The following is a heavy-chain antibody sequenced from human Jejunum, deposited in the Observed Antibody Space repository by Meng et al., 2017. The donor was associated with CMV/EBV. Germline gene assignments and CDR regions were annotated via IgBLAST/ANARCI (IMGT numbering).Heavy chain of an antibody. D-gene: IGHD6-13*01. Sequence: CTVSGDSLSTYSWTWIRRPPGQGLEWIGHIYDSGTSKYNPSLKSRVTISVDTSKNSFSLNLNSVTAADTAMYYCARRLGIAAPFDYWGQGTLVTVSS. V-gene: IGHV4-59*01. CDR1: GDSLSTYS. J-gene: IGHJ4*02. CDR3: ARRLGIAAPFDY. CDR2: IYDSGTS.